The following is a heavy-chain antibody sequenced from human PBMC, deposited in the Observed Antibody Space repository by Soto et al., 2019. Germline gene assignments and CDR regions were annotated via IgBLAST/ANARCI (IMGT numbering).Heavy chain of an antibody. J-gene: IGHJ4*02. CDR2: IYHSGST. Sequence: SETLSLTCAVSGGSISSSNWWSWVRQPPGKGLEWIGYIYHSGSTYYNPSLKSRVTISVDRSKNQFSLKLSSVTAADTAVYYCARASTTVTTLDYWGQGTLVTVS. V-gene: IGHV4-4*02. D-gene: IGHD4-17*01. CDR1: GGSISSSNW. CDR3: ARASTTVTTLDY.